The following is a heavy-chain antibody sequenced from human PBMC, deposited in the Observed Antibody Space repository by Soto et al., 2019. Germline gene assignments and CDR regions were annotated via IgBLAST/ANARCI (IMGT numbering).Heavy chain of an antibody. CDR3: AKMKRGYSGYEHYYYGMDV. J-gene: IGHJ6*02. D-gene: IGHD5-12*01. Sequence: GGSLRLSCAASGFTFSSYGMHWVRQAPGKGLEWVAVISYDGGNKYYADSVKGRFTISRDNSKNTLYLQMNSLRAEDTAVYYCAKMKRGYSGYEHYYYGMDVWGQGTTVTVSS. CDR1: GFTFSSYG. V-gene: IGHV3-30*18. CDR2: ISYDGGNK.